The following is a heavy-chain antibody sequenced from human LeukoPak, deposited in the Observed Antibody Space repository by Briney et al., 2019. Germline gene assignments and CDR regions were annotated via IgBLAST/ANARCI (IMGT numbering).Heavy chain of an antibody. V-gene: IGHV4-34*01. Sequence: PSETLSLTCAVYGGSLNDYLWSWIRQPAGQGLEWIGEVGHSGTTNYNPSLKSRVTISVDTSKNQFSLKLTSVTAADTPVYCRTRQLNTSRADFEIWGQGTVVTVSS. J-gene: IGHJ3*02. CDR1: GGSLNDYL. CDR3: TRQLNTSRADFEI. D-gene: IGHD3-16*01. CDR2: VGHSGTT.